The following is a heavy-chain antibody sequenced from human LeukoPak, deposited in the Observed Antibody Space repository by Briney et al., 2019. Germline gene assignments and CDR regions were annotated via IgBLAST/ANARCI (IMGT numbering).Heavy chain of an antibody. D-gene: IGHD2-2*02. CDR2: INHSGST. CDR1: GGSFSGYY. Sequence: PSETLSLTCAVYGGSFSGYYWSWIRQPPGKGLEWIGEINHSGSTNYNPSLKSRVTISVDTSKNQFSLKLSSVTAADTAVYYCARFLYRYYFDYWGQGTLVTVSP. V-gene: IGHV4-34*01. CDR3: ARFLYRYYFDY. J-gene: IGHJ4*02.